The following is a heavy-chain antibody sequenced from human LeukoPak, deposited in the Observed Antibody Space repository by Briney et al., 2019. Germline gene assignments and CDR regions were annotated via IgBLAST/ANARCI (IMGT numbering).Heavy chain of an antibody. J-gene: IGHJ2*01. CDR3: ASDYGGNRYFDL. Sequence: SVKVSCKASGGTFSSHAISWVRQAPGQGLEWMGRIIPILGIANYAQKFQGRVTITADKSTSTAYMELSSLRSEDTAVYYCASDYGGNRYFDLWGRGTLVTVSS. CDR1: GGTFSSHA. V-gene: IGHV1-69*04. D-gene: IGHD4-23*01. CDR2: IIPILGIA.